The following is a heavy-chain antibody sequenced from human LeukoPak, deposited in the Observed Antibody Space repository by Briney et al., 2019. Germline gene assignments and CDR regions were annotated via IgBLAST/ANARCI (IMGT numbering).Heavy chain of an antibody. CDR1: GGSVSSGSYY. J-gene: IGHJ6*02. Sequence: SETLSLTCTDSGGSVSSGSYYWSWMRQPPGKGLEWIGYIYYSGSTNYNPSLKSRVTISVDTSKNQFSLKLSSVTAADTAVYYCARVGGTNYYYYGMDVWGQGTTVTVSS. CDR2: IYYSGST. V-gene: IGHV4-61*01. CDR3: ARVGGTNYYYYGMDV. D-gene: IGHD1-1*01.